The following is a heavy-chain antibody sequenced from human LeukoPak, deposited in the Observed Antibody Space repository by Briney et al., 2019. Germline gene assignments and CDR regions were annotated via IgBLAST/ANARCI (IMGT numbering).Heavy chain of an antibody. D-gene: IGHD5-18*01. CDR1: GFTFSSYG. CDR2: IWYDGSNK. V-gene: IGHV3-33*01. Sequence: PGRSLRLSCAASGFTFSSYGMHWVRQAPGKGLEWVAVIWYDGSNKYYADSVKGRFTISRDNSKNTPYLQMNSLRAEDTAVYYCARPIGYSSPADYWGQGTLVTVSS. J-gene: IGHJ4*02. CDR3: ARPIGYSSPADY.